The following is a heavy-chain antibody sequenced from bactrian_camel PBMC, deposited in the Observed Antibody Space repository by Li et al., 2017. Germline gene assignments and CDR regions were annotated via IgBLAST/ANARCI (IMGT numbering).Heavy chain of an antibody. CDR3: AALSWDY. J-gene: IGHJ4*01. V-gene: IGHV3-2*01. D-gene: IGHD2*01. Sequence: QLVESGGGLVQPGGSLRLSCAASGFTFSTYYMSWVRQAPGKGLEWVSSINSGGSDTDYADFVKGRFTISRDNAKNRLYLQMNSLKSEDTAMYYCAALSWDYWGQGTQVTV. CDR1: GFTFSTYY. CDR2: INSGGSDT.